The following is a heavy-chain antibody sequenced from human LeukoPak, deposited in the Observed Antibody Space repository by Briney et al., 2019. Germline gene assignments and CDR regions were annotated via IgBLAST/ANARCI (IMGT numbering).Heavy chain of an antibody. CDR3: ARDPDRYLKVAGPVYSWFDP. CDR1: GGTFSSYA. D-gene: IGHD6-19*01. V-gene: IGHV7-4-1*02. CDR2: INTNTGNP. Sequence: GASVKVSCKASGGTFSSYAISWVRQAPGQGLEWMGWINTNTGNPTYAQGFTGRFVFSLDTSVSTAYLQISSLKAEDTAVYYCARDPDRYLKVAGPVYSWFDPWGQGTLVTVSS. J-gene: IGHJ5*02.